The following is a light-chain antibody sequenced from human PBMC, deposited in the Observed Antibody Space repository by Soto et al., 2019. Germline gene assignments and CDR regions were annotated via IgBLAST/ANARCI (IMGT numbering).Light chain of an antibody. CDR1: QSVSSSY. J-gene: IGKJ1*01. V-gene: IGKV3-20*01. Sequence: EIVLTQSPGTLSLSPGERATLSCRASQSVSSSYLAWYQQKPGQAPRLLIYGASSRATGIPDRFSGSGSGTDFTLTISRLVPEDFAVYYCQQYAGTFGQGTKVEIK. CDR2: GAS. CDR3: QQYAGT.